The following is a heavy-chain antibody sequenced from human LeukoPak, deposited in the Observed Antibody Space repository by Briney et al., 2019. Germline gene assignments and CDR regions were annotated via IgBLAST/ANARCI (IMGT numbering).Heavy chain of an antibody. Sequence: GGSLRLSCAASGFTFNNYAMNWVRQAPGKGLEWVSTISGSGHNTYDADSVKGRFTISRDISKTTLSLQMNNLRVEDTAVYYCARRGGSDGWGAFDIWGQGTLVTVSP. V-gene: IGHV3-23*01. CDR2: ISGSGHNT. D-gene: IGHD5-24*01. J-gene: IGHJ3*02. CDR3: ARRGGSDGWGAFDI. CDR1: GFTFNNYA.